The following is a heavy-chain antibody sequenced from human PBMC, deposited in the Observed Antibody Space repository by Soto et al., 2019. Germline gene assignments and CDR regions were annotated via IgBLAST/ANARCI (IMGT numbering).Heavy chain of an antibody. CDR1: GFTFSSYA. Sequence: EVQLLESGGGLIQPGGSLRLSCAASGFTFSSYAMSWVRQAPGKGLEWVSGISASGGTANLADSVEGRCTISRDNSKSTLYLQMNSLRAADTAVYYCAKLTYPSDSTGYYYERVSGWIDSWGQGALVTVSS. J-gene: IGHJ5*01. CDR3: AKLTYPSDSTGYYYERVSGWIDS. D-gene: IGHD3-22*01. CDR2: ISASGGTA. V-gene: IGHV3-23*01.